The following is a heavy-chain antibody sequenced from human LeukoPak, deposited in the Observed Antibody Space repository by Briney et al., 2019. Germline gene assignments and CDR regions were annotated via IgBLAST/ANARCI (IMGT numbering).Heavy chain of an antibody. CDR3: TRGKQLDNYYYYGMDV. CDR1: GGTFSSYA. V-gene: IGHV1-69*13. D-gene: IGHD6-6*01. CDR2: IIPIFGTA. J-gene: IGHJ6*02. Sequence: EASVKVSCKASGGTFSSYAISWVRQAPGQGLEWMGGIIPIFGTANYAQKFQGRVTITADESTSTAYMELSSLRSEDTAVYYCTRGKQLDNYYYYGMDVWGQGTTVTVSS.